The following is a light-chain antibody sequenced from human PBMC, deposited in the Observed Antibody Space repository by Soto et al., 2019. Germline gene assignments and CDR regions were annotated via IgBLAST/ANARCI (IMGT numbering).Light chain of an antibody. J-gene: IGKJ4*01. Sequence: EIVMTQSPATLSVSPGERATLSCRASQSVSNNVAWYQQKPGQAPRLLIYHAATRATGIPARFSGSGSGTEVTLTFSRLQSVAVYSCQRYNEWPLTFGGGTKVEIK. V-gene: IGKV3-15*01. CDR2: HAA. CDR3: QRYNEWPLT. CDR1: QSVSNN.